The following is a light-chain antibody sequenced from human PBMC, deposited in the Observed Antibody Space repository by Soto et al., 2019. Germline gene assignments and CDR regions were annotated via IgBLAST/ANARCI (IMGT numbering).Light chain of an antibody. CDR2: GAS. Sequence: ESVLTQSPGTLSLSPGERATLSCRASQSVSSNYLAWYQQKPGQAPRLLIYGASTRATGIPARFSGSGSGTDFTLTISSLEPEDFAVYYCQHRNNRPFSFGPGTKVDIK. V-gene: IGKV3D-20*02. J-gene: IGKJ3*01. CDR1: QSVSSNY. CDR3: QHRNNRPFS.